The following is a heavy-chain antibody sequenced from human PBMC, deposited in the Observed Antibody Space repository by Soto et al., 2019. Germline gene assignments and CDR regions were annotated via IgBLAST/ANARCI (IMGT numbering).Heavy chain of an antibody. D-gene: IGHD3-10*01. J-gene: IGHJ6*02. CDR2: IIPIFGTA. V-gene: IGHV1-69*05. Sequence: SVKLSFKASGGTFSNYAISWVLQAPVQGLEWMGVIIPIFGTANYAQKFQGRVTMTRNTSISTAYMELSSLRSEDTAVYYCARGRLSDVYYYGSGSYYYYGMDVWGQGTTVTVSS. CDR3: ARGRLSDVYYYGSGSYYYYGMDV. CDR1: GGTFSNYA.